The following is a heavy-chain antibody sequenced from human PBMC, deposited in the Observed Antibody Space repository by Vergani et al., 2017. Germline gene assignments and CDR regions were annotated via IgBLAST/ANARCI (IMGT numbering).Heavy chain of an antibody. V-gene: IGHV3-9*01. Sequence: EVQLVESGGGLVQPGRSLRLSCAASGFTFDDYAMHWVRQAPGKVLEWVSGISWNSGSIGYADSVKGRFTISRDNAKNSLYLQMNSLRAEDTAVYYCARDIYAYCGGDCYSGGIDYWGQGTLVTVSS. D-gene: IGHD2-21*02. CDR3: ARDIYAYCGGDCYSGGIDY. J-gene: IGHJ4*02. CDR2: ISWNSGSI. CDR1: GFTFDDYA.